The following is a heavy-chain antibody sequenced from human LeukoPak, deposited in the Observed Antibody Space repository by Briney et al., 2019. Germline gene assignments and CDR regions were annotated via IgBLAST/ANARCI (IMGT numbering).Heavy chain of an antibody. CDR1: GFTFVDYA. CDR3: AKAYSSGWFDYFDY. CDR2: ISWNSGSI. V-gene: IGHV3-9*01. J-gene: IGHJ4*02. Sequence: QPGGSLRLSFAASGFTFVDYAMHWVRKAPGKGLEGVSGISWNSGSIGYADSVKGRFTISRDSAKNSLYLQMNSLRAEDTALYYCAKAYSSGWFDYFDYWGQGTLVTVSS. D-gene: IGHD6-19*01.